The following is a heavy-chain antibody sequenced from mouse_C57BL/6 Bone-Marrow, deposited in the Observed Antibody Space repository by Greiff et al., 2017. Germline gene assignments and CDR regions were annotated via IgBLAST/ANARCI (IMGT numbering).Heavy chain of an antibody. D-gene: IGHD4-1*01. J-gene: IGHJ2*01. V-gene: IGHV1-64*01. Sequence: QVQLQQPGAELVKPGASVKLSCKASGYTFTSYWMHWVKQRPGQGLEWIGIIYPNSGSTNYNEKFKSKATLTVDKSSSTAYMQLSSLTSEDSAVYYCAPDWDEGGYWGQGTTLTVSS. CDR1: GYTFTSYW. CDR3: APDWDEGGY. CDR2: IYPNSGST.